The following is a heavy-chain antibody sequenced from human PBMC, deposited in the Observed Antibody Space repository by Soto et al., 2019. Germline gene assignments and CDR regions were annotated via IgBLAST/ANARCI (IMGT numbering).Heavy chain of an antibody. CDR2: IIPMFGTA. J-gene: IGHJ3*02. Sequence: QVQLVQSGAEVKKPGSSVKVSCKASGGTFSSYAINWVRQAPGQGLEWMGGIIPMFGTANYAQKLQGRVTITADESTSTAYMELSSLRSDDTAVYYCARGRDGYNFAAFDIWGQGTMVTVSS. V-gene: IGHV1-69*01. CDR1: GGTFSSYA. CDR3: ARGRDGYNFAAFDI. D-gene: IGHD5-12*01.